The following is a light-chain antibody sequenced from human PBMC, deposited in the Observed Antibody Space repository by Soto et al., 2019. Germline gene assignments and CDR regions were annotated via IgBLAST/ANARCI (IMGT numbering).Light chain of an antibody. CDR3: QSYDTSLSGSL. CDR2: GNS. CDR1: SSNIAAGFD. J-gene: IGLJ2*01. V-gene: IGLV1-40*01. Sequence: QSVLTQPPSVSGAPGQRVTISCTGSSSNIAAGFDVHWYQQLPGTAPKLLIYGNSNRPSGVPDRFSGSESDTSASLAITGLQAEDEADYYCQSYDTSLSGSLFGGGTKLTVL.